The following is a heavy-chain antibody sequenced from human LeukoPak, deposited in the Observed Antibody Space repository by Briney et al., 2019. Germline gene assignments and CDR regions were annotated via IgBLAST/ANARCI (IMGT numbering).Heavy chain of an antibody. V-gene: IGHV3-21*01. CDR3: ARDSTSYQGAGYYYMDV. CDR2: ISSSSSYI. CDR1: GFTFSSYS. D-gene: IGHD2-2*01. Sequence: PGGSLRLSCAASGFTFSSYSMNWVRQAPGKGLEWVSSISSSSSYIYYADSVKGRFTISRDNAKNSLYLQMNSLRAEDTAVHYCARDSTSYQGAGYYYMDVWGKGTTVTVSS. J-gene: IGHJ6*03.